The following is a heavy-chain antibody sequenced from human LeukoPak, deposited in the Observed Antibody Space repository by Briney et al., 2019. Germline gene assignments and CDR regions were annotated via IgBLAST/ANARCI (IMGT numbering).Heavy chain of an antibody. V-gene: IGHV1-3*01. CDR3: ARDRNPTQYSSSWYVIAWFDP. CDR1: GYTFTSYA. D-gene: IGHD6-13*01. J-gene: IGHJ5*02. CDR2: INAGNGNT. Sequence: ASVKVSCKASGYTFTSYAMHWVRQAPGQRLEWMGWINAGNGNTKYSQKFQGRVTITRDTSASTAYMELSSLRSEDTAVYYCARDRNPTQYSSSWYVIAWFDPWGQGTLVTVSS.